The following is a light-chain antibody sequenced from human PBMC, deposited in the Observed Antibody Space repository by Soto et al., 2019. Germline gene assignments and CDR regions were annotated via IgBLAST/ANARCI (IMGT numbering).Light chain of an antibody. V-gene: IGLV2-14*01. CDR1: SSDVGGYNY. CDR3: TSSTSGSLYV. J-gene: IGLJ1*01. Sequence: QSVLTQAASVSGSPGQSITISCTGTSSDVGGYNYVSWYQQFPGKVPKLLIYNVSNRPSGVSNRFSGSKSGNTASLTISGLQAEDEADYFCTSSTSGSLYVVGTGTKVTVL. CDR2: NVS.